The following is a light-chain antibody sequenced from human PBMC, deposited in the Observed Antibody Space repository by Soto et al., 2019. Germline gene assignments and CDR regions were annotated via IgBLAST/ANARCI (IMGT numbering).Light chain of an antibody. CDR3: QQYGSSAPIT. J-gene: IGKJ5*01. CDR2: GAS. V-gene: IGKV3-20*01. Sequence: EIVLTQSPGTLSLSPGERATLSCRASQSVRNNNLDWYQQKPGQAPRLLIYGASIRATGIPDRFSGSGSGTDFTLTISRLEPEDFALYYCQQYGSSAPITFGQGTRLEIK. CDR1: QSVRNNN.